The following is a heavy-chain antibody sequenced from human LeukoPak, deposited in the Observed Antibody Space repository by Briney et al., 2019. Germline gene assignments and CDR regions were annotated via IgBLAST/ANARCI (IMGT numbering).Heavy chain of an antibody. Sequence: AASVKVSCKASGYTFTIYDINWVRQATGQGLEWMGWMNPNSGNTGYAQKFQGRVTITRNTSISTAYMELSSLRSEDTAVYYCARSVVTYYYYYMDVWGKGTTVTVSS. CDR2: MNPNSGNT. J-gene: IGHJ6*03. CDR1: GYTFTIYD. D-gene: IGHD4-23*01. V-gene: IGHV1-8*03. CDR3: ARSVVTYYYYYMDV.